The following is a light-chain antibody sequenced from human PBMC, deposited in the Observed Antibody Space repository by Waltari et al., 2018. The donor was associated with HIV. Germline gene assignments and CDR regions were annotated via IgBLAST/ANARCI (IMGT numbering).Light chain of an antibody. J-gene: IGLJ2*01. CDR1: SSHIGNKA. V-gene: IGLV1-36*01. CDR3: AAWDDSLNGVV. Sequence: QSVLTQPPSVSEAPRQRVTISCSGSSSHIGNKAVNWYQQLPGKPPKLLIYYDDLLASGVSDRFSGSKSGTSASLAISGLQSEDESDYYCAAWDDSLNGVVFGGGTKLTVL. CDR2: YDD.